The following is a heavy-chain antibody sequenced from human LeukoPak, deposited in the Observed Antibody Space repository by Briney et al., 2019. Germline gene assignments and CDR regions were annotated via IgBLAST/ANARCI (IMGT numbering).Heavy chain of an antibody. Sequence: RPGGSLRLSCAASGFTFDDYGMSWVRQAPGKGREWVSGINWNGGSTGYADSVKGRFTISRDNAKNSLYLQMNSLRAEDTALYHCARGRGDILTGYYFDYWGQGTLVTVSS. CDR3: ARGRGDILTGYYFDY. V-gene: IGHV3-20*01. D-gene: IGHD3-9*01. J-gene: IGHJ4*02. CDR1: GFTFDDYG. CDR2: INWNGGST.